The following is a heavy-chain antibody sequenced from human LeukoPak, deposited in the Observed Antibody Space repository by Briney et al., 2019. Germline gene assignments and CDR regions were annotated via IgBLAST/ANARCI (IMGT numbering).Heavy chain of an antibody. CDR2: INDIGTT. D-gene: IGHD6-13*01. CDR3: AGRRAAAGPFEY. Sequence: SETLSLTCIVSGGSISSTSYYWGWIRQPPGKGLEWIGNINDIGTTIYNPSLNSRVTISVDTSKNEFSLELSSVTAADAAVYYCAGRRAAAGPFEYWGQGTLVTVSS. V-gene: IGHV4-39*01. CDR1: GGSISSTSYY. J-gene: IGHJ4*02.